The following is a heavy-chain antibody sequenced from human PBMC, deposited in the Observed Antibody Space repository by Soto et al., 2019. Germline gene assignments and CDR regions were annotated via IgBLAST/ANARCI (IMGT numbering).Heavy chain of an antibody. CDR3: GRGHGASAYEPLDY. J-gene: IGHJ4*02. Sequence: QVQLVQSGAEVKEPGASVKVSCKASGYTFTAYGIHWVRQAPGQRLEWMGWINPANGDTKYSQNFQGTVTISRDTSARTAYMELSSLRSEDTAVSSCGRGHGASAYEPLDYWGQGTLVIVSS. CDR2: INPANGDT. D-gene: IGHD5-12*01. V-gene: IGHV1-3*01. CDR1: GYTFTAYG.